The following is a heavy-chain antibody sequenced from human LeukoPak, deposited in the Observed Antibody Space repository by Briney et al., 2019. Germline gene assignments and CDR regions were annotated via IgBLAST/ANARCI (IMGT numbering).Heavy chain of an antibody. CDR3: ARDPGSGSYYNLYYYYYMDV. D-gene: IGHD3-10*01. V-gene: IGHV1-46*01. J-gene: IGHJ6*03. Sequence: ASVKVSCKASGYTFTSYYMHWVRQAPGQGLEWMGIINPSGGSTSYAQKFQGRVTMTRDMSTSTVYMELSSLRSEDTAVYYCARDPGSGSYYNLYYYYYMDVWGKGTTVTVSS. CDR1: GYTFTSYY. CDR2: INPSGGST.